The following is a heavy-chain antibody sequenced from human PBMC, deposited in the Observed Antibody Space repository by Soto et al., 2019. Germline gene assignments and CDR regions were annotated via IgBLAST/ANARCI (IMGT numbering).Heavy chain of an antibody. CDR3: ARESEDLTSNFDY. CDR1: GFTFTRYS. J-gene: IGHJ4*02. Sequence: PGGSLRLSCAASGFTFTRYSMNWVRQAPGKWLEWVSSISSTTNYIYYGDSMKGRFTISRDNAKNSLYLEMNSLRAEDTAVYCCARESEDLTSNFDYWGQGXLVTVYS. V-gene: IGHV3-21*06. CDR2: ISSTTNYI.